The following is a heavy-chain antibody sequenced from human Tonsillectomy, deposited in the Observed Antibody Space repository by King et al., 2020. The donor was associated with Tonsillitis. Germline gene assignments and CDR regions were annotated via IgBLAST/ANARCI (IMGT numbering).Heavy chain of an antibody. D-gene: IGHD1-26*01. V-gene: IGHV3-53*01. CDR2: IYSGGST. CDR3: ARDLMGATAGFDY. J-gene: IGHJ4*02. CDR1: GFTVSSNY. Sequence: EVQLVESGGGLIQPGGSLRLSCAASGFTVSSNYMTWVRQAPGKGLEWVSVIYSGGSTYYADSVKGRFTISRDNSKNTLDLQMNSRRAEDTAVYYCARDLMGATAGFDYWGQGTLVTVSS.